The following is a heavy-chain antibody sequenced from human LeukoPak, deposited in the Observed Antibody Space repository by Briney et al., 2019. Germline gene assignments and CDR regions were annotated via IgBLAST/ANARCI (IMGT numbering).Heavy chain of an antibody. Sequence: PGGSLRLSCAASGFTFSSYNMNWVRQAPGKGLEWVSYISSSSATIYYADSMKGRFTISRDNSKNTLYLQMNSLRAEDTAVYYCAKGGSGQWLDTFDYWGQGTLVTVSS. J-gene: IGHJ4*02. CDR1: GFTFSSYN. V-gene: IGHV3-48*01. CDR2: ISSSSATI. D-gene: IGHD6-19*01. CDR3: AKGGSGQWLDTFDY.